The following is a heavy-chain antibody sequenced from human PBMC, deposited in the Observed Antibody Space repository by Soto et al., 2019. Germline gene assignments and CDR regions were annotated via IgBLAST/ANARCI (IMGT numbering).Heavy chain of an antibody. D-gene: IGHD6-13*01. CDR3: VGFCCGSSSWYGSMFNDY. V-gene: IGHV4-34*01. Sequence: SETLSLTCAVYGGSFSGYYWSWIRQPPGKGLEWIGEINHSGSTNYNPSLKSRGTISVDTSKNQFSLKLSSVTAADTAVYYCVGFCCGSSSWYGSMFNDYWGQGTLVTVSS. CDR1: GGSFSGYY. J-gene: IGHJ4*02. CDR2: INHSGST.